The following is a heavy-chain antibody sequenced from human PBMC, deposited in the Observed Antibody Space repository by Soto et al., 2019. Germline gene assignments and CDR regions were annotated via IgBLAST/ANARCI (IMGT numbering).Heavy chain of an antibody. CDR2: FDPEDGET. CDR3: ATAHQTLGYSSSWPVNYYYYMDV. V-gene: IGHV1-24*01. Sequence: ASVKVSCKVSGYTLTELSMHWVRQAPGKGLEWMGGFDPEDGETIYAQKFQGRVTMTEDTSTDTAYMELSSLRSEDTAVYYCATAHQTLGYSSSWPVNYYYYMDVWGKGTTVTVSS. D-gene: IGHD6-13*01. CDR1: GYTLTELS. J-gene: IGHJ6*03.